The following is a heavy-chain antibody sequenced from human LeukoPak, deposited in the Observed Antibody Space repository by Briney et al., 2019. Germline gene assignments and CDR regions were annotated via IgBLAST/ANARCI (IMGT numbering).Heavy chain of an antibody. CDR3: ARGANWFDP. J-gene: IGHJ5*02. CDR2: IYYSGST. CDR1: GDSISDYY. V-gene: IGHV4-59*01. Sequence: SETLSLTCAVSGDSISDYYWNWIRQPPGKGLEWIGYIYYSGSTNYNPSLKSRVTISVDTSKNQFSLKLSSVTAADTAVYYCARGANWFDPCGQGTLVTVSS.